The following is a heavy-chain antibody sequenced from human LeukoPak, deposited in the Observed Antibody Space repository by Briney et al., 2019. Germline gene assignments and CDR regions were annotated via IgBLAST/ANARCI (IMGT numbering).Heavy chain of an antibody. Sequence: GGSLRLSCAASGFTFSSYWMSWVRQAPGKGLEWVANIKQDGSEKYYVDSVKGRFTISRDNAKNSLYLQMNSLRAEDTAVYSCATRYCSGGSCYWDVWAKGPRSPSPQ. CDR2: IKQDGSEK. J-gene: IGHJ6*04. CDR1: GFTFSSYW. V-gene: IGHV3-7*01. CDR3: ATRYCSGGSCYWDV. D-gene: IGHD2-15*01.